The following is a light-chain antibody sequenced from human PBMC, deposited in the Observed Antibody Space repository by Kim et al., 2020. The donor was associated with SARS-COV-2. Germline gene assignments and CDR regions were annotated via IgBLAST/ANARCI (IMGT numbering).Light chain of an antibody. CDR3: NYRDNSDNNVL. Sequence: SSELTQDSVVPVALGQTVRITCQGDSLRSYYATWYQQKPGQAPPLVIYGKNNRPSGIPDRFSAPSSGSTASLPTPAAQAEDEADYYRNYRDNSDNNVLFG. V-gene: IGLV3-19*01. CDR1: SLRSYY. CDR2: GKN. J-gene: IGLJ1*01.